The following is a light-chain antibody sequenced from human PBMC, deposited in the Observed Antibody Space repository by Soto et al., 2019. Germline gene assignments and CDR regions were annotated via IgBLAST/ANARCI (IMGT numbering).Light chain of an antibody. CDR2: AAS. J-gene: IGKJ1*01. Sequence: DIEMTQSPSSLSASVGDRVTITCRASQGISNYLAWYQQRPGKVPKLLIYAASTLQSGVPSRFSGSGSGTEFTLTISSLQPEDVATYYCQKYDSATWTFGQGTEVEIK. CDR3: QKYDSATWT. V-gene: IGKV1-27*01. CDR1: QGISNY.